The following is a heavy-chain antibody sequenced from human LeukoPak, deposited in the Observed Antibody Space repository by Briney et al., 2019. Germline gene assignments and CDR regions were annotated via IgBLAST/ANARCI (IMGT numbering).Heavy chain of an antibody. CDR2: IYYSGST. CDR3: ARASDNSSGWYLGGVHPDYFDY. J-gene: IGHJ4*02. V-gene: IGHV4-39*07. CDR1: GGSISSSSYY. Sequence: PSETLSLTCTVSGGSISSSSYYWGWIRQPPGKGLEWIGSIYYSGSTYYNPSLKSRVTISVDTSKNQFSLKLSSVTAADTAVYYCARASDNSSGWYLGGVHPDYFDYWGQGTLVTVSS. D-gene: IGHD6-19*01.